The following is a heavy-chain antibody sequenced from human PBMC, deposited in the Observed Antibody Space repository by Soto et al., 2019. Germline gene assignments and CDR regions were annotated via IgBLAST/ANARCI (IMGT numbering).Heavy chain of an antibody. D-gene: IGHD3-3*01. Sequence: QVQLVESGGGVVQPGRSLRLSCAASGFTFSSYGMHWVRQAPGKGLEWVAVITYDGSKKYYADSVKGRFTISRDNSKNTLYLQMDSLRDEDTGVYYCARGYTSGYPSNWFDPWGQGTLVTVSS. CDR1: GFTFSSYG. J-gene: IGHJ5*02. V-gene: IGHV3-30*03. CDR2: ITYDGSKK. CDR3: ARGYTSGYPSNWFDP.